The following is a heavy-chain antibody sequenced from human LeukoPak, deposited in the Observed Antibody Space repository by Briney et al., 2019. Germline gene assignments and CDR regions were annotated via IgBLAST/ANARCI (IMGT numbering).Heavy chain of an antibody. CDR1: GFTFSRYA. J-gene: IGHJ4*02. D-gene: IGHD3-10*01. Sequence: PGGSLRLSCAASGFTFSRYAMTWVRQAPGKGLEWVSVISGSDSRTDYADSVKGRLTISRDNSKNTLYLQMNSLRAEDTAVYYCAKDKGATMVRGDWAGHFDYWGQGTLVTVSS. CDR2: ISGSDSRT. V-gene: IGHV3-23*01. CDR3: AKDKGATMVRGDWAGHFDY.